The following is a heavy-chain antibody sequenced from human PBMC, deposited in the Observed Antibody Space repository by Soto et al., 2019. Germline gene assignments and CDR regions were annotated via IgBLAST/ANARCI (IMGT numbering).Heavy chain of an antibody. J-gene: IGHJ4*02. CDR2: ISGSGDST. V-gene: IGHV3-23*01. D-gene: IGHD3-16*01. CDR1: GFTLSDYA. CDR3: LGALDY. Sequence: PGGSLRLSCAASGFTLSDYAMTWVRQGPGKGLEWVSAISGSGDSTYYTDSVKGRFTISRDNSKNTLYLEMNGLRAEDTAVYYCLGALDYWGQGTLVTVSS.